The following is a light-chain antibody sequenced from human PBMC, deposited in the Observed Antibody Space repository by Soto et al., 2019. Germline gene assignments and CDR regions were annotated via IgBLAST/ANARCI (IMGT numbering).Light chain of an antibody. V-gene: IGKV3-11*01. CDR1: QGVSSY. CDR2: DAS. Sequence: EIVFTQSPATLSLSPGERATLSCRASQGVSSYLAWYQQKPGQAPRLLIYDASNRATGTPARFSGSGSGTDFTLPVSSLEPEDFAVYYCQQRSNWPPVMYTFGQGTKVDIK. CDR3: QQRSNWPPVMYT. J-gene: IGKJ2*01.